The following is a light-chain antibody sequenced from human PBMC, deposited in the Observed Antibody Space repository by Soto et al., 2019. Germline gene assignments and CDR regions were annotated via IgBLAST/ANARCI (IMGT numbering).Light chain of an antibody. V-gene: IGKV1-33*01. CDR1: QDINNY. J-gene: IGKJ2*01. Sequence: DVQMTQSPSSLSASVGDRVTITCQASQDINNYLNWFQHKPGTAPNLLIYDASYLETGVPSRFSGSGSGTNFTVTISSLQPEDVATYYCQHFENLLLYTFGQGTKLEIK. CDR3: QHFENLLLYT. CDR2: DAS.